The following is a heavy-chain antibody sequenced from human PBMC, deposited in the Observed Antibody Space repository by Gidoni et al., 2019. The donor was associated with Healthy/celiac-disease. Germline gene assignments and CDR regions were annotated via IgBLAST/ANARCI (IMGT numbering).Heavy chain of an antibody. D-gene: IGHD1-26*01. J-gene: IGHJ6*02. CDR1: GFTFSDYY. CDR2: ISSSSSYT. Sequence: QVQLVESGGGLVKPGGSLRFSWAASGFTFSDYYMSWIRQAPGKGLEWVSYISSSSSYTNYADSVKGRFTISRDNAKNSLYLQMNSLRAEDTAVYYCARVRGSGSYYFYYYGMDVWGQGTTVTVSS. CDR3: ARVRGSGSYYFYYYGMDV. V-gene: IGHV3-11*06.